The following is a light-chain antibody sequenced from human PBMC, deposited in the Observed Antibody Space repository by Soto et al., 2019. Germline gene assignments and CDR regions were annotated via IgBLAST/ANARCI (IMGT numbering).Light chain of an antibody. Sequence: EIVLTQFPGILSLSPGERAALSYSASQTVSDNFLAWYQQKPGQSPRLLIYFTSSRATGIPDRFRGSGSGTDFTLTISRLEPEDFAVYYCQQYGTSPVTFGQGTKLVIQ. CDR2: FTS. J-gene: IGKJ2*01. CDR1: QTVSDNF. CDR3: QQYGTSPVT. V-gene: IGKV3-20*01.